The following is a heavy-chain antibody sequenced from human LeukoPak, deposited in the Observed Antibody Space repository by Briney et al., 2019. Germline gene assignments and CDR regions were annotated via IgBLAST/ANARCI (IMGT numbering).Heavy chain of an antibody. CDR1: GYTFTSYD. D-gene: IGHD6-13*01. J-gene: IGHJ4*02. CDR2: MNPNSGNT. Sequence: ASVKVSCKASGYTFTSYDINWVRQATGQGLEWMGWMNPNSGNTGYAQKFQGRVTMTRNTSISTAYMELSSLRSEDTAVYYCARDWEQLVPFDYWGQGTLVTVSS. V-gene: IGHV1-8*01. CDR3: ARDWEQLVPFDY.